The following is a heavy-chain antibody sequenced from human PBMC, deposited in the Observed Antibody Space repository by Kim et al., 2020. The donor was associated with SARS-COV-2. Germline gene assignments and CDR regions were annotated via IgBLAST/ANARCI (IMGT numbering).Heavy chain of an antibody. V-gene: IGHV3-23*01. CDR3: ATPGPDCGGDWYSCASSSNYDFDV. CDR2: ISGSGGST. D-gene: IGHD2-21*02. CDR1: GFTFSSYA. Sequence: GGSLRLSCAASGFTFSSYAMSWVRQAPGKGLEWVSAISGSGGSTYYADSVKGWLTISRDNSKNTLYLQMDSLRAEDKAVYYCATPGPDCGGDWYSCASSSNYDFDVWGRGTLVTVSS. J-gene: IGHJ2*01.